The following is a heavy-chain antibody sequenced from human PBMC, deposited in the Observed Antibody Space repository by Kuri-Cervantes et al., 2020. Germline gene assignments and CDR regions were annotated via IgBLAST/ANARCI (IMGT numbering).Heavy chain of an antibody. V-gene: IGHV3-11*04. CDR2: ISSSGSTI. CDR1: GFTFSDYY. D-gene: IGHD3-22*01. Sequence: GGSLRLSCAASGFTFSDYYMSWIRQAPGKGLEWVSYISSSGSTIYYADSVKGRFTISRDNAKNSLYLQMNSLRAEDTAVYYCARDQARYYYDGSGYYYDWFDPWGQGTLVTVSS. CDR3: ARDQARYYYDGSGYYYDWFDP. J-gene: IGHJ5*02.